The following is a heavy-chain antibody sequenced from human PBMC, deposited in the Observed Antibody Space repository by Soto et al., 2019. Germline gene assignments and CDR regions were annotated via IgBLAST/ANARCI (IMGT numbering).Heavy chain of an antibody. CDR1: GYTFTSYY. Sequence: ASVKVSCKASGYTFTSYYMHWVRQAPGQGLEWMGIINPSGGSTSYAQKFQGRVTMTRDTSTSTVYMELSSLRSEDTAVYYCARDNLIFGVPLVGMDVWGQGTTVTVSS. CDR3: ARDNLIFGVPLVGMDV. D-gene: IGHD3-10*01. J-gene: IGHJ6*02. CDR2: INPSGGST. V-gene: IGHV1-46*03.